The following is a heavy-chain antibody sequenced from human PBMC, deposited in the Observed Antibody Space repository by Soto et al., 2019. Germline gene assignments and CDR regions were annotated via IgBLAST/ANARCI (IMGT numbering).Heavy chain of an antibody. CDR1: GGSISSGGYS. CDR3: ARVPDR. D-gene: IGHD2-2*01. J-gene: IGHJ5*02. Sequence: PSETLSHTCAVSGGSISSGGYSWSWIRQPPGKGLEWIGYIYHSGSTYYNPSLKSRVTISVDRSKNQFSLKLSSVTAADTAVYYCARVPDRWGQGTLLNVSS. V-gene: IGHV4-30-2*01. CDR2: IYHSGST.